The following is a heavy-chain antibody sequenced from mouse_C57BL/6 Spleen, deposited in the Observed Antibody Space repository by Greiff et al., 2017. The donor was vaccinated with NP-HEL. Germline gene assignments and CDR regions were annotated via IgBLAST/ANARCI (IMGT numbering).Heavy chain of an antibody. CDR3: ASHDGRSPYWYFDV. J-gene: IGHJ1*03. D-gene: IGHD1-1*01. Sequence: DVKLVESGGDLVKPGGSLKLSCAASGFTFSSYGMSWVRQTPDKRLEWVATISSGGSYTYYPDSVKGRFTISRDNAKNTLYLQMSSLKSEDTAMYDWASHDGRSPYWYFDVWGTGTTVTVAS. V-gene: IGHV5-6*02. CDR1: GFTFSSYG. CDR2: ISSGGSYT.